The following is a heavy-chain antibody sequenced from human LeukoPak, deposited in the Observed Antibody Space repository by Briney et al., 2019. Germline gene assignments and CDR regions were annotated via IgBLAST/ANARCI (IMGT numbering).Heavy chain of an antibody. J-gene: IGHJ4*02. CDR3: ARDLFSSGWYYYFDQ. V-gene: IGHV3-7*01. CDR1: GFTFSTYW. CDR2: IKADGGEK. Sequence: GGSLRLSCAASGFTFSTYWMNWFRQTPGKGLEWVAKIKADGGEKDHVASVKGRFTISRDNAKNTLYLQMNSLRAEDTAVYYCARDLFSSGWYYYFDQWGQGTLVTVSS. D-gene: IGHD6-19*01.